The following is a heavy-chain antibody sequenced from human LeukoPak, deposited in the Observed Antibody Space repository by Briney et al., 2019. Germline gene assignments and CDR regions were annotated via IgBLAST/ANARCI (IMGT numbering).Heavy chain of an antibody. CDR1: GFTLSSYA. D-gene: IGHD3-10*01. Sequence: GGSLRLSCAASGFTLSSYAMACVRQAPGKGLEWVSFISGSGDSTYYADSVKGRFTISRDNSKNTLYLQMNCLRAEDTAVYYCAKDRISMVRGVIAPGSWGQGTLVTVSS. CDR3: AKDRISMVRGVIAPGS. V-gene: IGHV3-23*01. J-gene: IGHJ5*02. CDR2: ISGSGDST.